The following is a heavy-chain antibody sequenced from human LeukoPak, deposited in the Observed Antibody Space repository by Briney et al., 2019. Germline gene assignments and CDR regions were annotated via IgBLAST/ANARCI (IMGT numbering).Heavy chain of an antibody. CDR1: GGTFSSYA. D-gene: IGHD5-18*01. CDR3: ARVRYSYDYYYYMDV. V-gene: IGHV1-69*05. J-gene: IGHJ6*03. CDR2: IIPIFGTA. Sequence: SVKVSCKASGGTFSSYAISWVRQAPGQGLEWVGRIIPIFGTANYAQKFQGRVTITTDESTSTAYMELSSLRSEDTAVYYCARVRYSYDYYYYMDVWGKGTTVTVSS.